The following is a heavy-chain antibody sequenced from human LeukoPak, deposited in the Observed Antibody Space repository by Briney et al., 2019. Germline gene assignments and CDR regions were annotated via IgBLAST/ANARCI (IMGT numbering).Heavy chain of an antibody. CDR2: IRKTTQGGTT. V-gene: IGHV3-49*03. J-gene: IGHJ4*02. D-gene: IGHD5-18*01. CDR1: GFTLADYA. Sequence: PGRSLRLSCATSGFTLADYAVSWFRPAPGEGLEWGGFIRKTTQGGTTEYAASVKGRFTISRDDSKSIAHLQMNSLKTEDTAIYYCAREDPWIQLRPADYWGQGTLVTVSS. CDR3: AREDPWIQLRPADY.